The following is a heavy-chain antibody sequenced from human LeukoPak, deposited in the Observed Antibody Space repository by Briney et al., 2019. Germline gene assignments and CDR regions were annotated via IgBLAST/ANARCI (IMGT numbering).Heavy chain of an antibody. CDR2: IRSKNDGGTT. CDR1: GFPFTIAW. Sequence: GGSLRLSCAASGFPFTIAWMSWVRQAPGNGLEWIDRIRSKNDGGTTDYAAPVKGKFTISRDDSKSTLYLHMSSLTTEDTAIYYCTAYYDFLTGYNTRRDYWGRGTLVTVSP. CDR3: TAYYDFLTGYNTRRDY. J-gene: IGHJ4*02. D-gene: IGHD3-9*01. V-gene: IGHV3-15*01.